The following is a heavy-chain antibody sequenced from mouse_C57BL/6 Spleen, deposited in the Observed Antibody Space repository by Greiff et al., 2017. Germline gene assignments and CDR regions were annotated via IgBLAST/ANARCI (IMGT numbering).Heavy chain of an antibody. J-gene: IGHJ2*01. CDR2: INYDGSST. CDR1: GFTFSDYY. D-gene: IGHD3-3*01. Sequence: DVKLVGSEGGLVQPGSSMKLSCTASGFTFSDYYMAWVRPVPEKGLEWVANINYDGSSTYYLDSLKSRFIISRDNAKNILYLQMSSLKSEDTATYYCARDRDKYFDYWGQGTTLTVSS. CDR3: ARDRDKYFDY. V-gene: IGHV5-16*01.